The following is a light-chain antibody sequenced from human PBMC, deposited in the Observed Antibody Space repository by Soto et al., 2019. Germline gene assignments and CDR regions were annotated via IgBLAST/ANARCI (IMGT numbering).Light chain of an antibody. CDR1: QSVGSIY. CDR3: QQANSFPLT. CDR2: DAS. J-gene: IGKJ4*01. Sequence: DIVLTQSPGTLSLSPGERATLSCRASQSVGSIYLAWYQQKRGQAPRLLIYDASSRATGIPDRFSGGGSGTDFTLTISSLQPEDFATYYCQQANSFPLTFGGGTKVDIK. V-gene: IGKV3D-20*02.